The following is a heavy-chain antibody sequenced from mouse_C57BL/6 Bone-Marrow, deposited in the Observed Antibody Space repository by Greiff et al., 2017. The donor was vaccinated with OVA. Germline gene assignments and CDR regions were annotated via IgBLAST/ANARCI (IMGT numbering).Heavy chain of an antibody. Sequence: EVKVEESGGGLVQPGGSMKLSCVASGFTFSNYWMNWVRQSPEKGLEWVAQIRLKSDNYATHYAESVKGRFTISRDDSKSSVYLQMNNLRAEDTGIYYCTDTVVDSAYYAMDYWGQGTSVTVSS. CDR3: TDTVVDSAYYAMDY. J-gene: IGHJ4*01. CDR2: IRLKSDNYAT. CDR1: GFTFSNYW. V-gene: IGHV6-3*01. D-gene: IGHD1-1*01.